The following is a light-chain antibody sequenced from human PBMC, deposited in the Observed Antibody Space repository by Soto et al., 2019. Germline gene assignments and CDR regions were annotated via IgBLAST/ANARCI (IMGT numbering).Light chain of an antibody. V-gene: IGKV3-20*01. CDR2: GAS. CDR1: GRVSKNL. CDR3: QQYGTSPFT. J-gene: IGKJ3*01. Sequence: GLAQVPGHLFFFPGGKAHLFLQGNGRVSKNLLAWYQQRPGQAPRVLIYGASTRASGIPDRFSGSGSGTDFALTISRLEPEDFAVYYCQQYGTSPFTFGPGTTVEIK.